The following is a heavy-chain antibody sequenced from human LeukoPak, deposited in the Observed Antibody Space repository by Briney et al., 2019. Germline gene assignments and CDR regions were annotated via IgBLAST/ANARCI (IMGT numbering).Heavy chain of an antibody. CDR2: INPNSGDT. CDR1: GYTFTGYY. Sequence: ASVKVSCKASGYTFTGYYMHWVRQVPGQGLEWMGWINPNSGDTSSSQKFQGRVAMTRDTSISTAYMELSRLSSDDTAVYYCARDSLIDWMVYATLDYWGQGTLVTVSS. CDR3: ARDSLIDWMVYATLDY. D-gene: IGHD2-8*01. J-gene: IGHJ4*02. V-gene: IGHV1-2*02.